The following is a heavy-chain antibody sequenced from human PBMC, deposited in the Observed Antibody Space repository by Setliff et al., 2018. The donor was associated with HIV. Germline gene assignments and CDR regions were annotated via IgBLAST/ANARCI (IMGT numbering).Heavy chain of an antibody. J-gene: IGHJ3*02. Sequence: GASVKVSCKASGYTFSSYGISWVRQAPGQGLQWVGWISGYNGNTHYAQNVQGRVTMTTDTSTNTAYMDLGSLRSDDTAVYYCTKDGLAAGARAFDIWGQGTMVTVSS. D-gene: IGHD6-13*01. CDR1: GYTFSSYG. CDR3: TKDGLAAGARAFDI. CDR2: ISGYNGNT. V-gene: IGHV1-18*01.